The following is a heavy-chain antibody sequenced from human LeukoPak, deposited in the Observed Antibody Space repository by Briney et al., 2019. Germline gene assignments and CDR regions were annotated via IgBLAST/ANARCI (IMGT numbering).Heavy chain of an antibody. CDR2: ISYDGSNK. V-gene: IGHV3-30-3*01. J-gene: IGHJ4*02. D-gene: IGHD5-12*01. Sequence: QPGGSLRLSCAVSGFTFSDCAMHGVCQAPGKGLEWVAVISYDGSNKYYAEYVTGRFTISSDSSQNTLYLQMNSLRAEDRAVYYCAREMATTETFDHWGQGALVTVPS. CDR1: GFTFSDCA. CDR3: AREMATTETFDH.